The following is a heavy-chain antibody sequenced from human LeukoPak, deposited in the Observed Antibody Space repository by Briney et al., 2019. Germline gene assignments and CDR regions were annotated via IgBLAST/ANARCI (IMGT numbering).Heavy chain of an antibody. CDR2: IKSGGDTT. D-gene: IGHD3-22*01. Sequence: GGSLRLSCVASVFTFSRYAITWVRQAPGKGLEWVSGIKSGGDTTYYADSVKGRFTISRDNSKNTLYLQMNSLRAEDTAVYYCAKEVGYDSSGYDDYWGQGTLVTVSS. V-gene: IGHV3-23*01. J-gene: IGHJ4*02. CDR1: VFTFSRYA. CDR3: AKEVGYDSSGYDDY.